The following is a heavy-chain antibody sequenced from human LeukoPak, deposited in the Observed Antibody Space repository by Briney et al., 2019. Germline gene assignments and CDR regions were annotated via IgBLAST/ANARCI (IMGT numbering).Heavy chain of an antibody. CDR2: IYHSGST. J-gene: IGHJ5*01. D-gene: IGHD1-26*01. CDR1: GGSISSSNW. V-gene: IGHV4-4*02. CDR3: ARDVPIVGATRWFDS. Sequence: SGTLSLTCAVSGGSISSSNWWSWVRQPPRKGLEWIGEIYHSGSTNYNPSLKSRVTISVDKSKNQFSLKLSSVTAADTAVYYCARDVPIVGATRWFDSWGQGTLVTVSS.